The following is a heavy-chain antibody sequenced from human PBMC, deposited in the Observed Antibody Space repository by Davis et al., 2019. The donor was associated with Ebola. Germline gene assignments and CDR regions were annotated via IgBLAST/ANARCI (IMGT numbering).Heavy chain of an antibody. D-gene: IGHD2-15*01. Sequence: GESLKISCAASGFTFSTYAMGWVRQAPGKGLEWVSRINSDGSRTNYADSVKGRFTMSRDNAKSTLYLQMNSLRAEDTAVYYCARGNRYCSGDTCANWFDPWGQGTLVTVSS. CDR2: INSDGSRT. CDR1: GFTFSTYA. V-gene: IGHV3-74*01. J-gene: IGHJ5*02. CDR3: ARGNRYCSGDTCANWFDP.